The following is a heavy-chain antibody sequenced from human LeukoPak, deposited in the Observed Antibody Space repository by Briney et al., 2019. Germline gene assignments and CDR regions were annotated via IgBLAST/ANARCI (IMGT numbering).Heavy chain of an antibody. Sequence: GGSLRLSCAASGFTFSSYGMHWVRQAPGKGLEWVAVIWYDGSNKYYADSVKGRFTISRDNSKNTLYLRMNSLRVEDTAVYYCAKGWGGVNRNYFDFWGQGTLVTVSS. CDR2: IWYDGSNK. D-gene: IGHD2-8*01. CDR3: AKGWGGVNRNYFDF. V-gene: IGHV3-33*06. CDR1: GFTFSSYG. J-gene: IGHJ4*02.